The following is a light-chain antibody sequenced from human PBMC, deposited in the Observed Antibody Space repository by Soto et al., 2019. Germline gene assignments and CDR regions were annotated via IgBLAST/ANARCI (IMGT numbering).Light chain of an antibody. CDR1: QGISSY. V-gene: IGKV1-5*01. J-gene: IGKJ1*01. CDR2: DAS. Sequence: MNQSPSTLSAPVGDRVTITCRASQGISSYLAWYQQKPGKAPKLLIYDASTLESGVPTRLSGSGSGTEFTLTISILHPDDFATYYCQQYNILSTLGQGSKVDIK. CDR3: QQYNILST.